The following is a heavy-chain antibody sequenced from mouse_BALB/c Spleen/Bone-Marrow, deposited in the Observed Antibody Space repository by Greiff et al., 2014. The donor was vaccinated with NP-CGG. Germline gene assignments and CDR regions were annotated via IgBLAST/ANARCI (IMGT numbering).Heavy chain of an antibody. J-gene: IGHJ1*01. CDR1: GYTFTSYV. CDR2: INPYNDGT. D-gene: IGHD1-1*01. Sequence: EVHLVESGPELVKPGASVKMSCKASGYTFTSYVIHWVKQKPGQGLEWIGYINPYNDGTKYNEKFKGKATLTSDKSSSTAYMELSSLTSEDSAVYYCARGGYYGPSLYWYFDVWGAGTTVTVSS. V-gene: IGHV1-14*01. CDR3: ARGGYYGPSLYWYFDV.